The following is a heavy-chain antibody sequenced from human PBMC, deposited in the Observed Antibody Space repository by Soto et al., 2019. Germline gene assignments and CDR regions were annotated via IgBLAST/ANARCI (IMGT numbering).Heavy chain of an antibody. V-gene: IGHV3-15*01. D-gene: IGHD5-18*01. J-gene: IGHJ6*02. CDR1: GFTFSNAW. Sequence: PGGSLRLSCAASGFTFSNAWTSWVRQAPGKGLEWVGRIKSKTDGGTTDYAAPVKGRFTISRDDSKNTLYLQMNSLKTEDTAVYYCTIRTGGYSYGDPTDYYGMDVWGQGTTVTVSS. CDR2: IKSKTDGGTT. CDR3: TIRTGGYSYGDPTDYYGMDV.